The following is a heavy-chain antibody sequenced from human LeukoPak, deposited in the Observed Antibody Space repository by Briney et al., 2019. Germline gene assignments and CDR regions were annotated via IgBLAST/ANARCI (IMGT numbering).Heavy chain of an antibody. J-gene: IGHJ3*02. V-gene: IGHV3-23*01. D-gene: IGHD1-14*01. CDR2: ISGSGGST. CDR1: EFTFSSYA. Sequence: GGSLRLSCVASEFTFSSYAMNWVRQAPGKGLEWVSAISGSGGSTYYADSVKGRFTISRDNSKNTLYLQMNSLRAEDTAVYYCAKVPTGMGAFDIWGQGTMVTVSS. CDR3: AKVPTGMGAFDI.